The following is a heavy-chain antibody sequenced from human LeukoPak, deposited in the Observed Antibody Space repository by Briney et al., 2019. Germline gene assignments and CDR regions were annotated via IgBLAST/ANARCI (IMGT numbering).Heavy chain of an antibody. V-gene: IGHV3-23*01. CDR1: GFTFSSYA. CDR3: ASHLAAEYFQH. J-gene: IGHJ1*01. CDR2: ISGSGGST. Sequence: GGSPRLSCAASGFTFSSYAMSWVRQAPGKGLEWVSAISGSGGSTYYADSVKGRFTISRDNSKNTLYLQMNSLRAEDTAVYYCASHLAAEYFQHWGQGTLVTVSS. D-gene: IGHD6-25*01.